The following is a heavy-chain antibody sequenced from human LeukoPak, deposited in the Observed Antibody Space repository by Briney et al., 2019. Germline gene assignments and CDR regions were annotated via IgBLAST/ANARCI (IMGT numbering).Heavy chain of an antibody. CDR1: GFTFSSHA. D-gene: IGHD3-10*01. V-gene: IGHV3-23*01. Sequence: GGSLRLSCAASGFTFSSHAMSWVRQAPGKGLEWVSGISGSAGYTYYAVSVEGRFTISRDNSRNTLFLQMNSLRVEDTAVYYCAKDRIDSGSYYYIDDWGQGTLVTVSS. CDR3: AKDRIDSGSYYYIDD. CDR2: ISGSAGYT. J-gene: IGHJ4*02.